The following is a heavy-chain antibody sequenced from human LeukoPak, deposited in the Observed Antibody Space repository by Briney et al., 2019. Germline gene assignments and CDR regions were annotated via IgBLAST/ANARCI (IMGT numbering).Heavy chain of an antibody. Sequence: GGSLRLSCAASGFTFSSYAMHWVRQAPGKGLEWVAVISYDGSNKYYADSVKGRFTISRDNSKNTLYLQMNSLRAEDTAVYYCASSGHGGSLLIYWGQGTLVTVSS. J-gene: IGHJ4*02. D-gene: IGHD2-15*01. CDR2: ISYDGSNK. CDR1: GFTFSSYA. V-gene: IGHV3-30-3*01. CDR3: ASSGHGGSLLIY.